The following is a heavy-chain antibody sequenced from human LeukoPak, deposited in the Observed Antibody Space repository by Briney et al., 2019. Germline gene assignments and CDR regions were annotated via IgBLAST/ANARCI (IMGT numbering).Heavy chain of an antibody. V-gene: IGHV3-33*08. CDR2: IWYDGSKK. Sequence: GGSLRLSCEAPGFIFSSCGMYRVRQAPGKGLEWVAVIWYDGSKKYYADSVKGRFTISRDNSENTLFLQMNSLRAEDTAVYYCARSVVHGVLNGFDFWGQGTLVTVSP. CDR1: GFIFSSCG. CDR3: ARSVVHGVLNGFDF. D-gene: IGHD4/OR15-4a*01. J-gene: IGHJ4*02.